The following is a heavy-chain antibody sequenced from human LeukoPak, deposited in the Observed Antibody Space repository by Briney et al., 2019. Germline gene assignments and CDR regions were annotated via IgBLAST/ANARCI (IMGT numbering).Heavy chain of an antibody. CDR3: AVTRYCSGGSCYRGAFDI. V-gene: IGHV5-51*01. Sequence: GESLKISCKGSGYSFTSYWIGWVRQMPGKGLEWMGIIYPGDSDTRYSPSFQGQVTTSADKSISTAYLQWSSLKASDTAMYYCAVTRYCSGGSCYRGAFDIWGQGTMVTVSS. CDR1: GYSFTSYW. D-gene: IGHD2-15*01. CDR2: IYPGDSDT. J-gene: IGHJ3*02.